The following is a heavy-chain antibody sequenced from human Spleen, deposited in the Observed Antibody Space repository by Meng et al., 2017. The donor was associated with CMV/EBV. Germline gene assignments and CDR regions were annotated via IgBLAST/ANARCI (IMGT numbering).Heavy chain of an antibody. J-gene: IGHJ4*02. CDR1: GGSISSYY. Sequence: SETLSLTCTVSGGSISSYYWSWIRQPPGKGLEWIGYIYYSGSTNYNPSLKSRVTISVDTSKNQFSLKLSSVTAADTAVYYCARETYSYGPIDYWGQGTLVTVSS. D-gene: IGHD5-18*01. CDR3: ARETYSYGPIDY. CDR2: IYYSGST. V-gene: IGHV4-59*12.